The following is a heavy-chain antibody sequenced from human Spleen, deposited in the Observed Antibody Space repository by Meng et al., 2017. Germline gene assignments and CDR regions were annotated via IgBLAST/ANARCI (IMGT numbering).Heavy chain of an antibody. CDR2: IYSGGNT. Sequence: GEALKISCAASGFTVSHNYMSWVRQAPGEGLEWVSVIYSGGNTYYADSVKGRFTISRDNSKNTVFLQINSLRVEDTAVYYCARSHIDKYDLSALPLDYWGQGTLVTVSS. D-gene: IGHD3-16*01. J-gene: IGHJ4*02. CDR1: GFTVSHNY. CDR3: ARSHIDKYDLSALPLDY. V-gene: IGHV3-66*02.